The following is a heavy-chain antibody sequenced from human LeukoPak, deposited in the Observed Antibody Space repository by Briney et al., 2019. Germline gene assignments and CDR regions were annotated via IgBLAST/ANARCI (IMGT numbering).Heavy chain of an antibody. V-gene: IGHV3-23*01. D-gene: IGHD6-19*01. CDR2: ISGSGGST. CDR3: AKDSSSGWYRANRPNDY. Sequence: HAGGSPRLSCAASGFTFSSYAMSWVRKAPGKGLEWVSAISGSGGSTYYADSVKGRFTISRDNSKNTLYLQMNSLRAEDTAVYYCAKDSSSGWYRANRPNDYWGQGTLVTVSS. CDR1: GFTFSSYA. J-gene: IGHJ4*02.